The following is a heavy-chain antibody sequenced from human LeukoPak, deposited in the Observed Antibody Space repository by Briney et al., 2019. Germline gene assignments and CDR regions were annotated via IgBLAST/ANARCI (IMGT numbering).Heavy chain of an antibody. Sequence: GGSLKISVKGSGYSFTSYWSGWVRQMPGKGLEWMGIIYPGDSDTRYSPSFQGQVTISADKSITTAYLQWRSLKASDTAMYYCARLSDAAGVDYWGQGTLVTVSS. D-gene: IGHD6-13*01. CDR3: ARLSDAAGVDY. V-gene: IGHV5-51*01. CDR1: GYSFTSYW. J-gene: IGHJ4*02. CDR2: IYPGDSDT.